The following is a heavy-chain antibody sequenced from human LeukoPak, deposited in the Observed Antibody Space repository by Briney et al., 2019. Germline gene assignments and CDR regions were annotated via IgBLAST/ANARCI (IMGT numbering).Heavy chain of an antibody. CDR2: INHSGST. J-gene: IGHJ4*02. Sequence: SETLSLTCAVYGGSFSGYYWSWIRQPPGKGLEWIGEINHSGSTNYNPSLKSRVTISVDTSKNQFSLKLSSVTAADTAVYYCARGDRGSYGVDYWGQGTLVTVSS. CDR3: ARGDRGSYGVDY. D-gene: IGHD5-18*01. V-gene: IGHV4-34*01. CDR1: GGSFSGYY.